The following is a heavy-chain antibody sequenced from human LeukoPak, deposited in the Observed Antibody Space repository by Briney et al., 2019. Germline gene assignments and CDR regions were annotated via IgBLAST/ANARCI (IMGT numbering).Heavy chain of an antibody. V-gene: IGHV1-2*02. CDR1: GYTFTGYY. Sequence: ASVKVSCKASGYTFTGYYMHWVRQAPGQGLEWMGWINPNSGGTNYAQKFQGRVTMTRDTSISTAYVELSRLRSDDTAVYYCARAGTYYDYVWGSYRIDYWGQGTLVTVSS. D-gene: IGHD3-16*02. J-gene: IGHJ4*02. CDR3: ARAGTYYDYVWGSYRIDY. CDR2: INPNSGGT.